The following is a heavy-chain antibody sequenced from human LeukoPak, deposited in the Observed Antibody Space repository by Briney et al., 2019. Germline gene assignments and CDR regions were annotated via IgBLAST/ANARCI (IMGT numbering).Heavy chain of an antibody. Sequence: SETLSLTCTVSGVSINSYYWSWIRQPPGKGLEWIGYIYDSGNTDYNSSLKSRVTISVDTSKNQFSLKLSSVTAADTAVYYCARHMYSGRYYGTDFWGQGTLVTVSS. CDR2: IYDSGNT. V-gene: IGHV4-59*08. D-gene: IGHD1-26*01. CDR3: ARHMYSGRYYGTDF. J-gene: IGHJ4*02. CDR1: GVSINSYY.